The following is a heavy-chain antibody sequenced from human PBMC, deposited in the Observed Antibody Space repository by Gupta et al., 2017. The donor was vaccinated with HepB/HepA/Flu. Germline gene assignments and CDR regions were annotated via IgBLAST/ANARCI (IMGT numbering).Heavy chain of an antibody. V-gene: IGHV3-15*01. Sequence: EVQLVESGGGLVKPGGSLRLSCAASGFPFSNAWMSWVRQAPGKGLEWVGRIKSKTDGGTTDYAAPVKGRFTISRDDSKNTLYLQMNSLKTEDTAVYYCTTDEGPEYFQHWGQGTLVTVSS. CDR2: IKSKTDGGTT. J-gene: IGHJ1*01. CDR3: TTDEGPEYFQH. CDR1: GFPFSNAW.